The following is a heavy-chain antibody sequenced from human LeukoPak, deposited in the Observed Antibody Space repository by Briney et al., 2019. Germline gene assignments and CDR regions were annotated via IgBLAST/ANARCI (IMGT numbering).Heavy chain of an antibody. CDR1: GFTFSDYG. Sequence: PGGSLRLSCVASGFTFSDYGMHWVRQAPGKGLEWVAFTRSDGSNTYYADSVRGRFTSSRDNSKNTLYLQMNSLRPEDTAVFYCAKGNDFWGGYYYYYYMDVWGKGTTVIVSS. CDR2: TRSDGSNT. J-gene: IGHJ6*03. D-gene: IGHD3-3*01. V-gene: IGHV3-30*02. CDR3: AKGNDFWGGYYYYYYMDV.